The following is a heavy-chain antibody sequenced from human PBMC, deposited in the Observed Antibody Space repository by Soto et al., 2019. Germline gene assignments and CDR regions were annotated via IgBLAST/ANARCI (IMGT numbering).Heavy chain of an antibody. CDR2: INPGNGNT. CDR3: ARGGYFDSSNYLAY. D-gene: IGHD3-22*01. J-gene: IGHJ4*02. CDR1: GYTFTSYG. V-gene: IGHV1-3*01. Sequence: QVQLVQSGAEVKKPGASVKVSCKASGYTFTSYGINWVRQAPGRGLEWMGWINPGNGNTKYSQQFQGRVIIDRDTSARTAYMELSSLRYEDTAVYYCARGGYFDSSNYLAYWGLGTLVTVSS.